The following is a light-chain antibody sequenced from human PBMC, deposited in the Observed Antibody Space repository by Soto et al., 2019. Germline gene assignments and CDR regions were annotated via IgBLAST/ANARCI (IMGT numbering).Light chain of an antibody. CDR2: GAS. CDR3: QHYNNWPPWT. CDR1: QSVSSN. Sequence: EIVMTQSPATLSVSPGERATLSCRASQSVSSNLAWYQQKFDQAPRLLIYGASTGATGIPARFSGSGSGTEFTLTISSLQSEDFAVYYCQHYNNWPPWTFGQGTKVEIK. J-gene: IGKJ1*01. V-gene: IGKV3-15*01.